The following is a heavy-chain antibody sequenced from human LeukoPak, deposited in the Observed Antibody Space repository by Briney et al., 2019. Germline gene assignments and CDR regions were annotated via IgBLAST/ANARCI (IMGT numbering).Heavy chain of an antibody. V-gene: IGHV4-59*01. CDR1: GGSISNYY. J-gene: IGHJ6*03. CDR3: ARVITEYYYGSGSYRYYYYYMDV. Sequence: SETLSLTCTVSGGSISNYYWSWIRQTPGKGLEWIGYIHNSGSTKYNPSLKSPVSISVDTSKNQFSLKLSSVTAADTAVYYCARVITEYYYGSGSYRYYYYYMDVWGKGTTVTVSS. CDR2: IHNSGST. D-gene: IGHD3-10*01.